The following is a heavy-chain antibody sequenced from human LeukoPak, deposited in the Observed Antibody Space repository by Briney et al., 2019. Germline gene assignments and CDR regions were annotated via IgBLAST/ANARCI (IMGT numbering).Heavy chain of an antibody. D-gene: IGHD3-10*01. V-gene: IGHV4-34*01. CDR2: INHSGST. CDR3: ARLSLLPQHITMVRGVHP. J-gene: IGHJ5*02. CDR1: GGAFSGYY. Sequence: SETLSLTCAVYGGAFSGYYWTWIRQPPGKGLEWIGEINHSGSTNYNPSLKSRVTISVDTSKNHLSLKLNSVTAADTAVYYCARLSLLPQHITMVRGVHPWGQGTLVTVSS.